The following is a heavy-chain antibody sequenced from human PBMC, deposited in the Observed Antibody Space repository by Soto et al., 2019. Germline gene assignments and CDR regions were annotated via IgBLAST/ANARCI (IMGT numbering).Heavy chain of an antibody. V-gene: IGHV1-2*04. CDR2: INPNSGGT. Sequence: ASVKVSCKASGYTFTGYYMHWVRQAPGQGLEWMGWINPNSGGTNYAQKFQGWVTMTRDTSISTAYMELSRLRSDDTAVYYCARDPRPLGYCSGGSCYRYYYMDVWGKGTTVTVSS. CDR1: GYTFTGYY. J-gene: IGHJ6*03. D-gene: IGHD2-15*01. CDR3: ARDPRPLGYCSGGSCYRYYYMDV.